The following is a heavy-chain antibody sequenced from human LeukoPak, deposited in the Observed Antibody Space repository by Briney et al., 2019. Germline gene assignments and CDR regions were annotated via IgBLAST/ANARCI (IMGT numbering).Heavy chain of an antibody. D-gene: IGHD3-22*01. CDR1: GGSISSGSYY. Sequence: SETLSLTCTVSGGSISSGSYYWSWIRQPAGKGLEWIGRIYTSGSTNYNPSLKSRVTISEDTSKNQFSLKLSSVTAADTAVYYCTRDGPRSSGYPDTWGQGTLVTVSS. V-gene: IGHV4-61*02. CDR2: IYTSGST. J-gene: IGHJ5*02. CDR3: TRDGPRSSGYPDT.